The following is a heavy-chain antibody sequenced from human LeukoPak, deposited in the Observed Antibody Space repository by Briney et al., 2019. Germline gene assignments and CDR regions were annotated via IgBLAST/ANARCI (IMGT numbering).Heavy chain of an antibody. Sequence: GGSLRLSCAASGFTFDDYTMHWVRQAPGKGLEWVSLISWDGGSTYYADSVRGRFTISRDNSKNSLYLQMNSLRTEDTALYYCAKDGGLTGTFPYWGQGTLVTVSS. J-gene: IGHJ4*02. CDR3: AKDGGLTGTFPY. CDR1: GFTFDDYT. V-gene: IGHV3-43*01. CDR2: ISWDGGST. D-gene: IGHD7-27*01.